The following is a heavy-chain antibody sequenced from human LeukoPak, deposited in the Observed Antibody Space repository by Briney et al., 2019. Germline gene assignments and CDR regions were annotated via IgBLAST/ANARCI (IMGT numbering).Heavy chain of an antibody. CDR1: GFTFSSYA. CDR2: ISGSGGST. Sequence: PGGSLRPSCAASGFTFSSYAMSWVRQAPGKGLEWASAISGSGGSTYYADSAKGRFTISRDNSKNTLYLQMNSLRAEDTAVYYCAKLVAARDDYWGQGTLVTVSS. V-gene: IGHV3-23*01. J-gene: IGHJ4*02. D-gene: IGHD6-6*01. CDR3: AKLVAARDDY.